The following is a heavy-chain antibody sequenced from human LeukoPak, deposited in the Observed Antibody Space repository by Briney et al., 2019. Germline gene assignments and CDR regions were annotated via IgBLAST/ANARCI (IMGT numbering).Heavy chain of an antibody. CDR3: ARAQEGCSRASCYLEP. CDR1: GASISSTNW. Sequence: PSETLSLTCAISGASISSTNWRIWVRQPPGKGLEWIGEMHHSGRTNYNPSLKSRITISVDKSKNQVFLRLNSVAAADTALYYCARAQEGCSRASCYLEPWGQGTLVTVSS. V-gene: IGHV4-4*02. J-gene: IGHJ5*02. CDR2: MHHSGRT. D-gene: IGHD2-2*01.